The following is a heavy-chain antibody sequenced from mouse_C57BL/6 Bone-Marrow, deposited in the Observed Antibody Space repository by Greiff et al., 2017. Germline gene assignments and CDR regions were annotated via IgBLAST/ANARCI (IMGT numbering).Heavy chain of an antibody. CDR1: GYSITSGYY. CDR3: ARTPVPYYFDY. D-gene: IGHD1-1*01. Sequence: EVQVVESGPGLVKPSQSLSLTCSVTGYSITSGYYWNWIRQFPGNKLEWMGYISYDGSNNYNPSLKNRISITRDTSKNQFFLKLNSVTTEDTATYYCARTPVPYYFDYWGQGTTLTVSS. CDR2: ISYDGSN. V-gene: IGHV3-6*01. J-gene: IGHJ2*01.